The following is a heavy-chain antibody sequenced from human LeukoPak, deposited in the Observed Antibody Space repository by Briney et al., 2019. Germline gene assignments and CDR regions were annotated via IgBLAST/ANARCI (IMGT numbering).Heavy chain of an antibody. D-gene: IGHD3-22*01. J-gene: IGHJ6*02. Sequence: SVKVSCKASGGTFSSYAISWVRQAPGQGLEWMGRIIPILGIANYAQKFQGRVTITADKSTSTAYMELSSLRSEDTAVYYCARTKRYYDSSGYNYYYYGMDVWGQGTTVTVSS. CDR2: IIPILGIA. CDR3: ARTKRYYDSSGYNYYYYGMDV. V-gene: IGHV1-69*04. CDR1: GGTFSSYA.